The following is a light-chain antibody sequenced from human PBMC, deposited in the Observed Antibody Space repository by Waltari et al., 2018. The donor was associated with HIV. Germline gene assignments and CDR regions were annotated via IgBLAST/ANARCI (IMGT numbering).Light chain of an antibody. V-gene: IGKV3-11*01. J-gene: IGKJ4*01. Sequence: EIVLTQSPVTLSLSPGERATLSCRASQSVSNYLAWYQQRPGRAPRLLIYDESDRATGITARFNGSGCGTDVTLTISSIEPEDFAVYYCQQRSDWPPLTFGGGTKVEIK. CDR2: DES. CDR1: QSVSNY. CDR3: QQRSDWPPLT.